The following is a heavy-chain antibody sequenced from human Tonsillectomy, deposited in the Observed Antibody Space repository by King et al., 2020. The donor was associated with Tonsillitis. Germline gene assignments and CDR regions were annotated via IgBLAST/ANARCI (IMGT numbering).Heavy chain of an antibody. CDR1: GFNFSDYY. J-gene: IGHJ5*02. V-gene: IGHV3-11*01. CDR2: ISRSGSTK. CDR3: ARGRGNWNEL. Sequence: VQLVESGGGLVKPGGSLRLSCAASGFNFSDYYMSGMRQAPGRGLEWVSYISRSGSTKYYADSVKGGFTISRDNDKNSLYLQMNSLRAEDTAVYYCARGRGNWNELWGQGTLVTVSS.